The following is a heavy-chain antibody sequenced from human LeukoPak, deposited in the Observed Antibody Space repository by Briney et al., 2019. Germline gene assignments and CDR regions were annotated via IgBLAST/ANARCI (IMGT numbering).Heavy chain of an antibody. D-gene: IGHD3-3*01. CDR2: IKQDGREK. CDR1: GFTFSSYW. J-gene: IGHJ5*02. V-gene: IGHV3-7*01. CDR3: ARDYGVVGRFDP. Sequence: RGSLRLSCAASGFTFSSYWMSWVRQAPGKGLEWVANIKQDGREKYYVDSVKGRFTIFRDNAKNSLYLQMDSLRAEDTAVYYCARDYGVVGRFDPWGQGTLVTVSS.